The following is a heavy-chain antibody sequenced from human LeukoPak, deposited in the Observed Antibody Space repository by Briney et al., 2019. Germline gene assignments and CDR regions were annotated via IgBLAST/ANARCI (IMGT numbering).Heavy chain of an antibody. CDR1: GVTFRSYA. CDR3: AKANGVTMAPVDS. Sequence: GGSLRLSCAASGVTFRSYAMSWVRQAPGKGLEWVSVISGSGGSTYYADSVKGRFTISRDNSKNTLFLQMNSLRAEDTAIYYCAKANGVTMAPVDSWGQGTLVSVSS. J-gene: IGHJ4*02. CDR2: ISGSGGST. V-gene: IGHV3-23*01. D-gene: IGHD3-10*01.